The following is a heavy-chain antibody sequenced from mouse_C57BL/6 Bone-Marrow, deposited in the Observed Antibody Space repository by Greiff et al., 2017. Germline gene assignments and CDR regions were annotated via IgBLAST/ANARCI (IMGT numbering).Heavy chain of an antibody. CDR2: INPSTGGT. CDR3: AGDYEYGAD. Sequence: VQLQQSGPELVKPGASVKISCKASGYSFTAYYMNWVKQSPEKSLEWIGEINPSTGGTTYNQKFKAKATLTVDKSSSTAYMQLKSLTSEDAAVYYYAGDYEYGADWGKGTLVTVSA. D-gene: IGHD2-4*01. V-gene: IGHV1-42*01. J-gene: IGHJ3*01. CDR1: GYSFTAYY.